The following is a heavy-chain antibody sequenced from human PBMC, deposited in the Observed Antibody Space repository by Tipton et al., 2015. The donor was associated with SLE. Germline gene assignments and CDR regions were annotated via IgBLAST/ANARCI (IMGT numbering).Heavy chain of an antibody. CDR1: GGSFSGYY. J-gene: IGHJ4*02. CDR2: IYTSGST. CDR3: AAHRLRTTVTTFDY. V-gene: IGHV4-4*09. D-gene: IGHD4-11*01. Sequence: GLVKPSETLSLTCAVYGGSFSGYYWSWIRQPPGKGLEWIGYIYTSGSTNYNPSLKSRVTISVDTSKNQFSLKLSSVTAADTAVYYCAAHRLRTTVTTFDYWGQGTLITVSS.